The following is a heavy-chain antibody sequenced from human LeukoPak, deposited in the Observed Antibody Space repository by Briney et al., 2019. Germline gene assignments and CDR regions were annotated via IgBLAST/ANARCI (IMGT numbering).Heavy chain of an antibody. D-gene: IGHD4/OR15-4a*01. Sequence: ASVTVSFTASGYTFTGYYMHWVRQAPGQGLEWMGRINPNSGGTNYAQKFQGRVTMTRDTSISTAYMELSRLRSDDTAVYYCARTNYYYYYYGMDVWGQGTTVTVSS. CDR3: ARTNYYYYYYGMDV. CDR2: INPNSGGT. CDR1: GYTFTGYY. V-gene: IGHV1-2*06. J-gene: IGHJ6*02.